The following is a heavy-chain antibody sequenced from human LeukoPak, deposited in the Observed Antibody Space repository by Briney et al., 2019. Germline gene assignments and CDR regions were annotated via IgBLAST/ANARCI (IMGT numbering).Heavy chain of an antibody. Sequence: PGGSLRLTCVASGLTFSSYSMNWVRQAPGKGLEWISYISSSSSTIYYADSVKGRFTISRDNAKNSLYLQMNSLRAEDTAVYYCARIYGGYSNLWGQGTLVTVSS. CDR1: GLTFSSYS. J-gene: IGHJ5*02. CDR2: ISSSSSTI. V-gene: IGHV3-48*04. CDR3: ARIYGGYSNL. D-gene: IGHD4-23*01.